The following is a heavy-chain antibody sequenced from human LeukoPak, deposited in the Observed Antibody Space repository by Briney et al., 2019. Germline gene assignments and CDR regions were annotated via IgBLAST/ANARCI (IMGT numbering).Heavy chain of an antibody. V-gene: IGHV4-4*07. J-gene: IGHJ2*01. CDR2: IHTSGST. Sequence: SETLSLTCTVSGGSISSFYWSWIRQSAGKGLEWIGRIHTSGSTNYNPSLQSRLTMSLDTSKNQFSLKLTSVTAADTAVYYCARVVVTAARPNWYFDLWGRGTLVTVSS. D-gene: IGHD2-21*02. CDR1: GGSISSFY. CDR3: ARVVVTAARPNWYFDL.